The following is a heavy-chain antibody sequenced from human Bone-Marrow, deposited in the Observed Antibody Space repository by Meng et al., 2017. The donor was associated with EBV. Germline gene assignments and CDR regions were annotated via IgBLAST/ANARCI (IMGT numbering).Heavy chain of an antibody. D-gene: IGHD1-14*01. Sequence: VQLXXXXXGLVXRXXXRRLSCAASGFTFSSYAMSRVRKAPGKGLEGVSAISGSGGSTYYADSVKGRFTISRDNTKNTQYLQMNSLRAEDIGLYFCSRDLAGSDDSWGQGTLVTVS. J-gene: IGHJ5*01. CDR3: SRDLAGSDDS. V-gene: IGHV3-23*01. CDR2: ISGSGGST. CDR1: GFTFSSYA.